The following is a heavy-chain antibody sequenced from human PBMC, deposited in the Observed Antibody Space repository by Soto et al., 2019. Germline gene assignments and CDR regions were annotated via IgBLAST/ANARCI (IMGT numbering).Heavy chain of an antibody. V-gene: IGHV1-18*01. CDR1: GYTFTSYS. CDR2: ISAYNGNT. Sequence: QVQLVQSGAEVKKPGASVKVSCKASGYTFTSYSISWVRQAPGQGLEWMGWISAYNGNTNYAQKLQGRVTMTTDTSTSTAYMELRSLRSDDTAVYYCARLYAFTPYYYYGMDVWGQGTTVTVSS. J-gene: IGHJ6*02. CDR3: ARLYAFTPYYYYGMDV. D-gene: IGHD4-17*01.